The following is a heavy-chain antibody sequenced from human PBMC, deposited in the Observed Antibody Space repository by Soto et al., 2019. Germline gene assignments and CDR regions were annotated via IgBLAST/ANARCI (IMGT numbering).Heavy chain of an antibody. Sequence: QVQLVESGGGVVQPGRSLRLSCAGSGFTFSSYGMHWVRQAPGKGLEWVAVIWYDGSRKFYADSVKGRFTISRDNSKNTVFLQMDSLRADDTAVYYCARDKLYRLKPRETRYFDCWGQGTLVNVSS. D-gene: IGHD2-2*01. CDR1: GFTFSSYG. J-gene: IGHJ4*03. V-gene: IGHV3-33*01. CDR3: ARDKLYRLKPRETRYFDC. CDR2: IWYDGSRK.